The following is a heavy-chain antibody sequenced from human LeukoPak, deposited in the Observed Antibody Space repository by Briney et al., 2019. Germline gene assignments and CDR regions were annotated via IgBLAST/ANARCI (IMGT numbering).Heavy chain of an antibody. Sequence: SVKVSCKASGGTFSSNTISWVRQAPGQGLEWMGGIIPIFGTANYAQKFQGRVTITTDESTSTAYMELSNLRSEDTAVYYCARVAPHYDFWSGYSSGGRHNWFDPWGQGTLVTVSS. CDR3: ARVAPHYDFWSGYSSGGRHNWFDP. CDR2: IIPIFGTA. D-gene: IGHD3-3*01. CDR1: GGTFSSNT. V-gene: IGHV1-69*05. J-gene: IGHJ5*02.